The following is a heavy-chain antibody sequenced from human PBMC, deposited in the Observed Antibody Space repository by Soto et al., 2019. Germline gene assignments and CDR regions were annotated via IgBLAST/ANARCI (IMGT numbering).Heavy chain of an antibody. D-gene: IGHD6-19*01. J-gene: IGHJ4*02. Sequence: GGSLRLSCTASGFTFSSYAMSWVRQAPGKGLEWVSAISGSGGSTYYADSVKGRFTISRDNSKNTLYLQMNSLRAEDTAVYYCAKASPSAVAGTSVDYWGQGTLVTVSS. V-gene: IGHV3-23*01. CDR3: AKASPSAVAGTSVDY. CDR1: GFTFSSYA. CDR2: ISGSGGST.